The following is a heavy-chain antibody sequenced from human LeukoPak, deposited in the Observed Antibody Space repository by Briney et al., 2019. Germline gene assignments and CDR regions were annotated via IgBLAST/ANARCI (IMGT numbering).Heavy chain of an antibody. CDR2: IYYSGST. D-gene: IGHD3-22*01. Sequence: SETLSLTCTVSGGPISSYYLTWIRQPPGKGLEWIGYIYYSGSTYYNPSLKSRVTISVDTSKNQFSLKLSSVTAADTAVYYCARTPNDYYDSSGYPVDYWGQGTLVTVSS. CDR3: ARTPNDYYDSSGYPVDY. J-gene: IGHJ4*02. V-gene: IGHV4-59*12. CDR1: GGPISSYY.